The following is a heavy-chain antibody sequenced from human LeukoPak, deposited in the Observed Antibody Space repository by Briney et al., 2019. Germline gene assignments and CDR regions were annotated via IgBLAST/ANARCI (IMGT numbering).Heavy chain of an antibody. V-gene: IGHV3-7*01. D-gene: IGHD2-2*01. Sequence: GGSLRLSCAASGFTFSSYWMSWVRQAPGQGLEWVANINQDVREKYYVDSVKGRFTISRDNAKNSLYLQMNSLRAEDTAVYYCARGQGYCSSTSCHDAFDIWGQGTMVTVSS. J-gene: IGHJ3*02. CDR1: GFTFSSYW. CDR3: ARGQGYCSSTSCHDAFDI. CDR2: INQDVREK.